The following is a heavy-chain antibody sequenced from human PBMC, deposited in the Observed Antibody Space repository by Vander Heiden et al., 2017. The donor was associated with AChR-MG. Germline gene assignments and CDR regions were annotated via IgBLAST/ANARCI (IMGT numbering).Heavy chain of an antibody. CDR3: ARDSGFWSGSDAFDI. J-gene: IGHJ3*02. D-gene: IGHD3-3*01. CDR1: GFTFSSYW. V-gene: IGHV3-74*01. Sequence: EVQLVESGGGLVQPGGSLRLSCAASGFTFSSYWMHWVRQAPGKGLVWVSRINSDGSSTSYADSVKGRFTISRDNAKNTLYLQMNSLRAEDTAVYYCARDSGFWSGSDAFDIWGQGTMVTVSS. CDR2: INSDGSST.